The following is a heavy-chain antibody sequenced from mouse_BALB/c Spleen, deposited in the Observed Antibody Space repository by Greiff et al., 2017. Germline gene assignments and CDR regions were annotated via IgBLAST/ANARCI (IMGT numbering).Heavy chain of an antibody. CDR3: ASGVLRRYAMDY. CDR2: ISSGSSTI. J-gene: IGHJ4*01. CDR1: GFTFSSFG. D-gene: IGHD2-4*01. Sequence: EVQLVESGGGLVQPGGSRKLSCAASGFTFSSFGMHWVRQAPEKGLEWVAYISSGSSTIYYADTVKGRFTISRDNPKNTLFLQMTSLRSEDTAMYYCASGVLRRYAMDYWGQGTSVTVSS. V-gene: IGHV5-17*02.